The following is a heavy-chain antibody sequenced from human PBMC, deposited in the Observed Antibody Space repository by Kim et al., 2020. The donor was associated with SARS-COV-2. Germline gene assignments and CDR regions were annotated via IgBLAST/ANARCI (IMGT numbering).Heavy chain of an antibody. CDR2: IYYSGST. V-gene: IGHV4-59*08. CDR1: GGSISSYY. D-gene: IGHD4-17*01. J-gene: IGHJ6*02. Sequence: SETLSLTCTVSGGSISSYYWSWIRQPPGKGLEWIGYIYYSGSTNYNLSLKSRVTISVDTSKNQFSLKLSSVTAADTAVYYCARLRSAQSRYGDYASGYYYYDGMDVWGQGTTVTVSS. CDR3: ARLRSAQSRYGDYASGYYYYDGMDV.